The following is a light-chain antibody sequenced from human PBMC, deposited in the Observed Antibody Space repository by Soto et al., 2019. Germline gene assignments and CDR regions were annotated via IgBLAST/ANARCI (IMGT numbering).Light chain of an antibody. J-gene: IGLJ1*01. CDR2: HNY. Sequence: VLTQPPSASGTPGQRVTISCSGSSSNIGSDFVYWYQQLPGTAPKLLIYHNYQRPSGVPDRFSGSKSGTSGSLAISDLRSEDEADYYCSAWDDSLSAYVFGAGTKVTVL. CDR1: SSNIGSDF. CDR3: SAWDDSLSAYV. V-gene: IGLV1-47*01.